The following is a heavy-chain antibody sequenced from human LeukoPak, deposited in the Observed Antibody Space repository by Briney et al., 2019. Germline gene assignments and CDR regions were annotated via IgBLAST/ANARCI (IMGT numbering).Heavy chain of an antibody. CDR1: GFTFSSYV. D-gene: IGHD1-1*01. V-gene: IGHV3-23*01. Sequence: GGSLRLSCAASGFTFSSYVMSWVRQTPEKGLEWVSTISNSGGGTYYADSVKGRFTISRDNSKDTLYLQMNSLRAEDTALYYCAKRGTTGQTRHFDYWGQGTLDTVSS. CDR3: AKRGTTGQTRHFDY. J-gene: IGHJ4*02. CDR2: ISNSGGGT.